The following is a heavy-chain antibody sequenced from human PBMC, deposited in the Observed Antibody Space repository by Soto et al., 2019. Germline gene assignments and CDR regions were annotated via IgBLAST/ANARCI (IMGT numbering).Heavy chain of an antibody. J-gene: IGHJ3*02. CDR3: VRGGYMHACDI. D-gene: IGHD6-13*01. Sequence: PGGSLRLSCAASGFTFDDYGMSWVRQAPGKGLEWVSGINWNGGSTGYAESVKGRFTISRDNAKNSLYLQMNSLRAEDTAVYYCVRGGYMHACDIWGQGTMVTVSS. CDR1: GFTFDDYG. V-gene: IGHV3-20*04. CDR2: INWNGGST.